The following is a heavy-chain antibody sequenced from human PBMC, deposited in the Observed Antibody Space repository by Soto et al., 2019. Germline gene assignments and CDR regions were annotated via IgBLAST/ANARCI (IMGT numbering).Heavy chain of an antibody. V-gene: IGHV3-23*01. CDR3: AKTASMTIRDGFDH. J-gene: IGHJ4*02. D-gene: IGHD4-17*01. Sequence: EVQVLESGGGLVQPGGSLRLSCAASGFTFSSYAMSWVRQAPGQGLEWVSAISGSGSKPYYADSVKGRFTISRDNSKNTLYLQINSLRAEDTALYYCAKTASMTIRDGFDHWGQGTLVTVSS. CDR2: ISGSGSKP. CDR1: GFTFSSYA.